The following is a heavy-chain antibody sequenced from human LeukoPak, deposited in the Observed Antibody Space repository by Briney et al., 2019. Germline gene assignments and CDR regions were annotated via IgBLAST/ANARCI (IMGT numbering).Heavy chain of an antibody. CDR2: IKQDGSEK. V-gene: IGHV3-7*01. D-gene: IGHD1-26*01. Sequence: PGGSLRLSCAASGFTFSSYWMTWVRQAPGKGLEWVANIKQDGSEKYYVDSVKGRFTTSRDNAKNSLYLQMNSLRAEDTAVYYCARDGIVSGSYKGYYYYGMDVWGQGTTVTVSS. CDR3: ARDGIVSGSYKGYYYYGMDV. CDR1: GFTFSSYW. J-gene: IGHJ6*02.